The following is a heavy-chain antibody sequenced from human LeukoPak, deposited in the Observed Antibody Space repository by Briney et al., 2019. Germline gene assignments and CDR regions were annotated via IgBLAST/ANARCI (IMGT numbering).Heavy chain of an antibody. CDR2: IYYSGST. CDR1: GGSISSSSYY. V-gene: IGHV4-39*07. CDR3: ARKIRGWYTDHFDY. Sequence: KPSETLSLTCIVSGGSISSSSYYWGWIRQPPGKGLEWIGSIYYSGSTYYNPSLKSRVTISVDTSKNQFSLKLSSVTAADTAVYYCARKIRGWYTDHFDYWGQGTLVTVSS. D-gene: IGHD6-19*01. J-gene: IGHJ4*02.